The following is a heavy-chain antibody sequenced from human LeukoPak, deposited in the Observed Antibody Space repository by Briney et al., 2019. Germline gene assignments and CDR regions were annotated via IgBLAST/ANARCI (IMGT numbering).Heavy chain of an antibody. D-gene: IGHD2-2*01. J-gene: IGHJ4*02. CDR3: ARSPLYCSSTSCYEAPLYYFDY. Sequence: ASVKVSCEASGGTFTSYAISWVRHAPGQGLEWMGGIIPIFGTANYAQKFQGRVTITADKSTSTAYMELSSLRSEDTAVYYCARSPLYCSSTSCYEAPLYYFDYWGQGTLVTVSS. CDR1: GGTFTSYA. CDR2: IIPIFGTA. V-gene: IGHV1-69*06.